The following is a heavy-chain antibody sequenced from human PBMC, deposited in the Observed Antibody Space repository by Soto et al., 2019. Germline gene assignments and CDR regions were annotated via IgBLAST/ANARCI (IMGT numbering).Heavy chain of an antibody. CDR3: ARDGGGDAFDI. CDR2: IWYDGSNK. Sequence: GGSLRLSCAASGFTFSSYGMHWVRQAPGKGLEWVAVIWYDGSNKYYADSVKGRFTISRDNSKNTLYLQMNSLRAEDTAVYYCARDGGGDAFDIWGQGTMVTVSS. J-gene: IGHJ3*02. V-gene: IGHV3-33*01. D-gene: IGHD2-21*01. CDR1: GFTFSSYG.